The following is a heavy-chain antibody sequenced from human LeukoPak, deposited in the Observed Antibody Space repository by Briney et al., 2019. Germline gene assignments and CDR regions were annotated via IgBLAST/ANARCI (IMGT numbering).Heavy chain of an antibody. J-gene: IGHJ4*02. CDR3: ARRRGWPNYFDY. Sequence: ASVKVSCKASGYTFTNHDINWVRQATGQGLEWMGWMNPNSGNTGYAQKFQGRVTMTRNTSITTAYMELSSLRSEDTAVYYCARRRGWPNYFDYWGQGTLVTVSS. D-gene: IGHD6-19*01. CDR1: GYTFTNHD. V-gene: IGHV1-8*01. CDR2: MNPNSGNT.